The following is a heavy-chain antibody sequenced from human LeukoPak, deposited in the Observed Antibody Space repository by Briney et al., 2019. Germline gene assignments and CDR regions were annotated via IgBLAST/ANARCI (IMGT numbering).Heavy chain of an antibody. CDR3: AKDLSSSWYGY. D-gene: IGHD6-13*01. Sequence: GGPLRLSCAASGFTFSSYAMSWVRQAPGKGLEWVSAISGSGGSTYYADSVKGRFTISRDNSKNTLYLQMNSLRAEDTAVYYCAKDLSSSWYGYWGQGTLVTVSS. V-gene: IGHV3-23*01. CDR1: GFTFSSYA. J-gene: IGHJ4*02. CDR2: ISGSGGST.